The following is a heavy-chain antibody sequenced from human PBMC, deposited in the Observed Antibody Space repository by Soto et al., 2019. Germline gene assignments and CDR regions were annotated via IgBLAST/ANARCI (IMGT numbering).Heavy chain of an antibody. D-gene: IGHD3-9*01. V-gene: IGHV4-4*07. CDR1: DDFISSYY. Sequence: QVQLQESGPRLVKPSETLSLTCTVPDDFISSYYWNWIRQPAGKGLEWIGRVSTSGATNYNPSLESRVTMSVDTSKKQFSLKLTSVTAADTAVYFCARADYEILTGSYAMDVWGQGTTVTVSS. J-gene: IGHJ6*02. CDR3: ARADYEILTGSYAMDV. CDR2: VSTSGAT.